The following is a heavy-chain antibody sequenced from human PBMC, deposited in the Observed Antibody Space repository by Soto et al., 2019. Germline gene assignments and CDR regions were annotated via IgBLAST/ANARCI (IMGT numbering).Heavy chain of an antibody. CDR1: GLAFISDA. J-gene: IGHJ4*02. CDR3: ARSGYYYDTRDYLDY. CDR2: ISYHSSDK. V-gene: IGHV3-30-3*01. D-gene: IGHD3-22*01. Sequence: GSLRLSWAVSGLAFISDAIHLFRQSPVNVLVWVAVISYHSSDKYYADSVNGGFTISRDNSKKTLYLQIISLRAEDTAVYYCARSGYYYDTRDYLDYWGQGGLVTISS.